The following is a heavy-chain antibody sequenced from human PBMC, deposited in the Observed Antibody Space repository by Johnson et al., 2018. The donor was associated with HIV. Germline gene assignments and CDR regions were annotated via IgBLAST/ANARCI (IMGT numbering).Heavy chain of an antibody. Sequence: QLVESGGGLVQPGGSLKLSCAASGFTFSGSAMHWVRQAPGKGLEWVSGISWNSGSIGYADSVRGRFTISRDNAKNSLYLQMNSLRAEDTALYYCAKDIGYDSSGNAFDIWGQGTMVTVSS. D-gene: IGHD3-22*01. CDR1: GFTFSGSA. CDR2: ISWNSGSI. CDR3: AKDIGYDSSGNAFDI. J-gene: IGHJ3*02. V-gene: IGHV3-9*01.